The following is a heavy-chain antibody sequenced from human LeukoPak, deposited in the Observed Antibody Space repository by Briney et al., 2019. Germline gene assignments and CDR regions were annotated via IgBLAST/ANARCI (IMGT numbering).Heavy chain of an antibody. J-gene: IGHJ4*02. CDR1: GFTFSSYA. CDR3: ARGYGVDDFWSGYYR. D-gene: IGHD3-3*01. CDR2: ISYDGSNK. Sequence: GGSLRLSCAASGFTFSSYAMHWVRQAPGKGLEWVAVISYDGSNKYYADSVKGRFTISRDNSKNTLYLQMNSLRAEDTAVYYCARGYGVDDFWSGYYRWGQGTLVTVSS. V-gene: IGHV3-30-3*01.